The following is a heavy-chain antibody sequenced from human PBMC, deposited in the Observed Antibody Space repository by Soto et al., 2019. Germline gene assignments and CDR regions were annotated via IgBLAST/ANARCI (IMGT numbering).Heavy chain of an antibody. Sequence: SETLSLTCTVSGAYVSDFSWSWIRQPAGKGLEWIGRITVNGITQYTPSFRSRVTMSMDTSRNHFSLNLQSATAADTALYYCARESGESWTYEAHWGQGTLVTVSS. V-gene: IGHV4-4*07. CDR3: ARESGESWTYEAH. CDR1: GAYVSDFS. D-gene: IGHD1-7*01. CDR2: ITVNGIT. J-gene: IGHJ1*01.